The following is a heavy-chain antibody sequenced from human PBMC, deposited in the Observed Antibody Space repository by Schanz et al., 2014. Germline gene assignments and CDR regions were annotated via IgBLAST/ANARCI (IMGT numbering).Heavy chain of an antibody. J-gene: IGHJ4*02. CDR1: GGTFSTYT. CDR3: ASSGAGYSSSWDFDY. D-gene: IGHD6-13*01. Sequence: QVQLVQSGAEVKKPGSSVKVSCKASGGTFSTYTISWVRQAPGQGLEWMGRIIPILGIANYAQKFQGRVTITADKSTVPAYMDVSSLRSEDTAVYYCASSGAGYSSSWDFDYWGQGTLVTVSS. CDR2: IIPILGIA. V-gene: IGHV1-69*02.